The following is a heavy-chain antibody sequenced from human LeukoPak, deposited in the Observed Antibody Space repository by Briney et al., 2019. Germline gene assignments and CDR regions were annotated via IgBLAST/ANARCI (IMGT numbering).Heavy chain of an antibody. CDR2: IYHSGGT. D-gene: IGHD3-16*01. J-gene: IGHJ5*02. V-gene: IGHV4-30-2*01. CDR3: AREGGGFRHNWFDP. Sequence: SETLSLTCGVSGGSISSGTYSWGWIRQPPGKGLEWIGHIYHSGGTYYNPSLKSRVTISVDRSKNQFSLKLTSVTAADTAVYYWAREGGGFRHNWFDPWGQGTLVTVSS. CDR1: GGSISSGTYS.